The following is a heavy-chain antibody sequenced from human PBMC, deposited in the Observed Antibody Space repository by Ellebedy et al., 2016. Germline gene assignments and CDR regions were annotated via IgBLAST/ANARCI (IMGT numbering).Heavy chain of an antibody. D-gene: IGHD6-19*01. CDR2: IYYSGST. CDR3: ASRIAVAGKAADY. V-gene: IGHV4-61*05. J-gene: IGHJ4*02. CDR1: GYSITSGYY. Sequence: SETLSLTCTVSGYSITSGYYWGWIRQPPGKGLEWIGYIYYSGSTNYNPSLKSRVTISVDTSKNQFSLKLSSVTAADTAVYYCASRIAVAGKAADYWGQGTLVTVSS.